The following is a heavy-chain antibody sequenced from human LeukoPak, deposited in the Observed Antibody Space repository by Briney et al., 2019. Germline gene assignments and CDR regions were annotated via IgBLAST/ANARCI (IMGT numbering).Heavy chain of an antibody. CDR1: GFTFSNAW. D-gene: IGHD6-25*01. Sequence: PGGSLRLSCAASGFTFSNAWMTWVRQAPGKGLEWVARVKSKRDGGTLDYAAPVKGRFTISRDDSKDTLYLQMNSLEIEDAAVYYCTTVGSAWNFDYWGQGTLVTVSS. J-gene: IGHJ4*02. CDR2: VKSKRDGGTL. V-gene: IGHV3-15*01. CDR3: TTVGSAWNFDY.